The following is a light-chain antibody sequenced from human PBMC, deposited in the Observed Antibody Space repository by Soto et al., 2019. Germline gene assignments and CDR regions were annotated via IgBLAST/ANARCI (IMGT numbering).Light chain of an antibody. CDR2: EVT. J-gene: IGLJ3*02. V-gene: IGLV2-14*02. CDR3: AAWDDSLNGWV. CDR1: SSNVGSYDL. Sequence: QSVLTQPASVSGSPGQSITISCTGTSSNVGSYDLVSWYQQHPGKAPKLLIYEVTKRPSGVPDRFSGSKSGTSASLAISGLQSEDEADYYCAAWDDSLNGWVFGGGTQLTVL.